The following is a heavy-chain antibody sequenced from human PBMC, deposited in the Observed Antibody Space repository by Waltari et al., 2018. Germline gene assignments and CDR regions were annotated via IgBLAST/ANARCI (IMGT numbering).Heavy chain of an antibody. CDR3: AKQVAGSGWYLG. Sequence: QVRLQQWGAGLLKPSETLSLTCVVSGGSLSGYYWSWIRQPPGKGLEWIGDVNYGGTTNYNPSLKSRITVSIDTSNNQFSLNLNSVTAADTAVYYCAKQVAGSGWYLGWGQGTLVSVSS. CDR1: GGSLSGYY. V-gene: IGHV4-34*01. J-gene: IGHJ4*02. D-gene: IGHD6-19*01. CDR2: VNYGGTT.